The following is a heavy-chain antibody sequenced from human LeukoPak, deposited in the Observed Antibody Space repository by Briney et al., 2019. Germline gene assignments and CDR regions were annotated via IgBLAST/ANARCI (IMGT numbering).Heavy chain of an antibody. V-gene: IGHV4-30-4*01. CDR1: GGSISSGDYY. CDR3: AREDDAVAGSLDY. Sequence: SETLSLTCTVSGGSISSGDYYWSWIRQPPGKGLEWIGEINHSGSTNYNPSLKSRVTISVDTSKNQFSLKLSSVTAADTAVYYCAREDDAVAGSLDYWGQGTLVTVSS. CDR2: INHSGST. D-gene: IGHD6-19*01. J-gene: IGHJ4*02.